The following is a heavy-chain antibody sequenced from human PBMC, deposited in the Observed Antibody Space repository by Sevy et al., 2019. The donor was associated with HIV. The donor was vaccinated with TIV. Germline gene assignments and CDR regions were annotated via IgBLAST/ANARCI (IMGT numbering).Heavy chain of an antibody. CDR3: ARDPSRAAEGWFDP. V-gene: IGHV1-2*02. CDR2: INPNSGGT. D-gene: IGHD6-13*01. J-gene: IGHJ5*02. CDR1: GYTFTDYY. Sequence: GESLKISCKASGYTFTDYYMYWVRQAPGQGLEWMGWINPNSGGTNYAQKFQGRVTMTRDTSISTAYMELSRLRSDDTAMYYCARDPSRAAEGWFDPWGQGTLVTVSS.